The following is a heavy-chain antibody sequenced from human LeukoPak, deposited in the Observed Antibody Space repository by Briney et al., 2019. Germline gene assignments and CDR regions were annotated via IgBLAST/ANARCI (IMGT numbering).Heavy chain of an antibody. CDR3: ARGGFVSSWSPSKPMGDY. Sequence: PGGSLRLSGAASGFTFSSYAMHWVRQAPGKGREGVAVISYDGSNKYYADSVKGRFTISRDNSKNTLYLQMNSLRAEDTAVYYCARGGFVSSWSPSKPMGDYWGQGTLVTVSS. V-gene: IGHV3-30-3*01. J-gene: IGHJ4*02. CDR2: ISYDGSNK. CDR1: GFTFSSYA. D-gene: IGHD6-13*01.